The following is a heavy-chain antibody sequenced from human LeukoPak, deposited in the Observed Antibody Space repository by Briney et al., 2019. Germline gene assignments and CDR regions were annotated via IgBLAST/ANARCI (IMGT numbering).Heavy chain of an antibody. V-gene: IGHV4-61*02. CDR2: IYSSGGT. CDR1: GGPISSGTFY. J-gene: IGHJ4*02. CDR3: ARTNDYGNNYYFDY. D-gene: IGHD4-23*01. Sequence: SETLSLTCTVSGGPISSGTFYWSWIRQPAGKGLEWIGRIYSSGGTRYNPSLKSRVTISVDTSKNQFSLKLNSLTAADTAVYYCARTNDYGNNYYFDYWGQGTLVTASS.